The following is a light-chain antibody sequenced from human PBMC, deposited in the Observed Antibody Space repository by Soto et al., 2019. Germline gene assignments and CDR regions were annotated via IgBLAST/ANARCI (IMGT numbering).Light chain of an antibody. J-gene: IGLJ1*01. CDR2: DVT. Sequence: QSALTQPRSVSGSPGQSVTISCTGTSSDVGEYIYVSWYRQYPGQAPRLMIYDVTKRASGVPDRFSGSKSGNTASLTISGLLTEDEADYYCCSYAGTYTYVFGTGTKVTVL. CDR3: CSYAGTYTYV. V-gene: IGLV2-11*01. CDR1: SSDVGEYIY.